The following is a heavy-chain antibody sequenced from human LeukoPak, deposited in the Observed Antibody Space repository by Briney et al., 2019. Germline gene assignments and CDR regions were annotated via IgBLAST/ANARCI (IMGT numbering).Heavy chain of an antibody. J-gene: IGHJ4*02. V-gene: IGHV1-46*01. CDR2: INPSGGST. Sequence: ASVKVSCKASGYTFANYYIHLVRQAPGQGLEWMGLINPSGGSTNYAQKFQGRVTMTRDTSTSTVYMELSSLRSEDTAVYYCARERRGTVVTPVDYWGQGTLVTVSS. CDR3: ARERRGTVVTPVDY. D-gene: IGHD4-23*01. CDR1: GYTFANYY.